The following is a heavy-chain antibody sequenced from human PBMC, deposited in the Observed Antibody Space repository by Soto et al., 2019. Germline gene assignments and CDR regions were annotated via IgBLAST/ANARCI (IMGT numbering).Heavy chain of an antibody. Sequence: QVQLQESGPGLVKPSETLSLTCTVYGGSISSSYWSWIRQPPGKGLEWIGYIYYSGSTNYNPSLKSRVTISVDTSQNQFSVKRIYVTAAGTAVYYCARGSVVAAITTFDYWGQGTLVTISS. D-gene: IGHD2-15*01. J-gene: IGHJ4*02. CDR1: GGSISSSY. CDR3: ARGSVVAAITTFDY. CDR2: IYYSGST. V-gene: IGHV4-59*01.